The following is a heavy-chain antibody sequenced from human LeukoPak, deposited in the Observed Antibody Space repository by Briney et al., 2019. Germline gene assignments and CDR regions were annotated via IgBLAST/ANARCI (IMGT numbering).Heavy chain of an antibody. Sequence: SETLSLTCPVSGGSMRPYHWGWVRQPPGKGLEGTGYIYYSGSTNYNPSLKSRVTISVDTSKNQFSLKMSSVTAADTAIYYCARAVSGRFDYWGRGTLVTVSS. V-gene: IGHV4-59*08. CDR1: GGSMRPYH. J-gene: IGHJ4*02. D-gene: IGHD6-19*01. CDR3: ARAVSGRFDY. CDR2: IYYSGST.